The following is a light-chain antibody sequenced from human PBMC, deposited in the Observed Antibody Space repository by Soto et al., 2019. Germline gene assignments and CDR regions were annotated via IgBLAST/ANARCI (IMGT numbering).Light chain of an antibody. CDR1: QTISSW. J-gene: IGKJ1*01. V-gene: IGKV1-5*03. CDR2: KAS. Sequence: DIQMTQSPSTLSGSVGDRVTITCRASQTISSWLAGYQQKPGKAPKLLIYKASTLESGVPPRFSGSGSGTEFTLTISSLQPDNFATYYGQHYNSYSEAFGQGTKVELK. CDR3: QHYNSYSEA.